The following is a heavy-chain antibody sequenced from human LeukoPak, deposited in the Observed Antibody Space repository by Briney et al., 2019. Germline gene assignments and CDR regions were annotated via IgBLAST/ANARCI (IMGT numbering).Heavy chain of an antibody. J-gene: IGHJ4*02. Sequence: SETLSLTCAVSGYSISSGYYWGWIRQPPGKGLGWIGSIYHSGSTYYNPSLKSRVTISVDTSKNQFSLKLSSVTAADTAVYYCARVYGDFYFDYWGQGTLVTVSS. CDR1: GYSISSGYY. CDR2: IYHSGST. CDR3: ARVYGDFYFDY. D-gene: IGHD4-17*01. V-gene: IGHV4-38-2*01.